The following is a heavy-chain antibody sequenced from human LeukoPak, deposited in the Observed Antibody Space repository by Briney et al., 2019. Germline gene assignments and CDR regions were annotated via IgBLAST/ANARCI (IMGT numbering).Heavy chain of an antibody. V-gene: IGHV3-21*01. CDR2: ISSSSSYI. J-gene: IGHJ6*02. CDR3: ASLFSNIVVVPAVDYYYYYGMDV. Sequence: GGSLRLSCEASGFTFSRYAMSWVRQAPGKGLEWVSSISSSSSYIYYADSVKGRFTISRDNAKNSLYLQMNSLRAEDTAVYYCASLFSNIVVVPAVDYYYYYGMDVWGQGTTVTVSS. D-gene: IGHD2-2*01. CDR1: GFTFSRYA.